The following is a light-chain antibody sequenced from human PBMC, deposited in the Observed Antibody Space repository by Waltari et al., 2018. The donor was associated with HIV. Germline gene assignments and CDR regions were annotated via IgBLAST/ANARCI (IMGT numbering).Light chain of an antibody. V-gene: IGLV2-23*02. CDR3: CAYAGSTTYVI. CDR2: EVS. J-gene: IGLJ2*01. Sequence: QSALTQPASVSGSPGQSITHSCTGTSSEVGGYNLVSWYQQHPGKAPKLMIYEVSKRPSGVSNRFSGSKSGNTASLTIAGLQAEDEADYYCCAYAGSTTYVIFGGGTKLTVL. CDR1: SSEVGGYNL.